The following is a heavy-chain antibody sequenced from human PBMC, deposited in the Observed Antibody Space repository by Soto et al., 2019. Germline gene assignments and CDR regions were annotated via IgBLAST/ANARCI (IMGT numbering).Heavy chain of an antibody. Sequence: QVQLVQSGAEVKKPGSSVKVSCKASGGTFSSYAISWVRQAPGQWLEWMGGIIHIFGTANYVQKLQGRVTITADKSTSTAHMELSTLRSEDTAVNYCARAPYYDILTGYYLDYWGEGTLVTV. CDR3: ARAPYYDILTGYYLDY. V-gene: IGHV1-69*06. J-gene: IGHJ4*02. CDR1: GGTFSSYA. CDR2: IIHIFGTA. D-gene: IGHD3-9*01.